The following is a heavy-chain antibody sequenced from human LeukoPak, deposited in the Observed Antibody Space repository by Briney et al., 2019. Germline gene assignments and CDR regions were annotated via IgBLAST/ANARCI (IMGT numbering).Heavy chain of an antibody. V-gene: IGHV4-59*08. J-gene: IGHJ4*02. CDR3: ARHTSYGHFDY. Sequence: PSETLSLTCTISGGSISNYYWSWTRQPPGKGLEWIGYISYSGSTNYNPSLKSRVTISVDTSKNQFSLKLTSVTAADTAVYYCARHTSYGHFDYWGQGTLVTVSS. D-gene: IGHD3-10*01. CDR1: GGSISNYY. CDR2: ISYSGST.